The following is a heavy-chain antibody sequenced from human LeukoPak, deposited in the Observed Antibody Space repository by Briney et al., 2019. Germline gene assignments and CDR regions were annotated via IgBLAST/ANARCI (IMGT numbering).Heavy chain of an antibody. V-gene: IGHV3-20*04. CDR1: GFTFDDYG. D-gene: IGHD6-19*01. CDR2: INWNGGST. CDR3: ARVTSSGWSSYFDY. J-gene: IGHJ4*02. Sequence: RPGGSLRLSCAASGFTFDDYGMSWVRPAPGKGLEWVSGINWNGGSTGYADPVKGRFTISSDNAKNSLYLQMNSLRAEDTALYYCARVTSSGWSSYFDYWGQGTLVTVSS.